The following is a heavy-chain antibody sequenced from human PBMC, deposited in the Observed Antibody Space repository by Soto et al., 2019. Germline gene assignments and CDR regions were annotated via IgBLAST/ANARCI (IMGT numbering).Heavy chain of an antibody. J-gene: IGHJ4*02. CDR2: IYSGGST. V-gene: IGHV3-53*01. D-gene: IGHD6-19*01. CDR1: GFSVSTNY. CDR3: ARVYYSSAWDGGYFDY. Sequence: GSLRLSCAASGFSVSTNYMSWVRQAPGKGLEWVSVIYSGGSTYYADSVRGRFTISRDSSKNTLFLQMNSLRAKDTAMYYCARVYYSSAWDGGYFDYWGQGTLVTVSS.